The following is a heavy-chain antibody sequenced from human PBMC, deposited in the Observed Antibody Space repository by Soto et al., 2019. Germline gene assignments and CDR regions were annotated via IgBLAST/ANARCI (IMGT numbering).Heavy chain of an antibody. CDR1: VGSFSGYY. D-gene: IGHD3-10*01. CDR2: INHSGNT. CDR3: ARKYGGNPDAFDI. J-gene: IGHJ3*02. V-gene: IGHV4-34*01. Sequence: QVQLQQWGAGLLKPSETLSLTCAVYVGSFSGYYWSWIRQPPGEGLQWIGEINHSGNTNYNPSLKSRVTISVDTSQNQFFLRVSSVTAADTAVYYWARKYGGNPDAFDIWGQGTMVTVSS.